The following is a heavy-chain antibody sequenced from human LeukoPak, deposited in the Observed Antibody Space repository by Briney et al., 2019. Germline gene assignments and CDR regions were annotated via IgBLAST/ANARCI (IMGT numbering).Heavy chain of an antibody. J-gene: IGHJ4*02. D-gene: IGHD1-26*01. CDR1: GSTFSIYA. CDR3: ASGSYYFID. V-gene: IGHV3-23*01. CDR2: ISANGGST. Sequence: GGSLRLSCAASGSTFSIYAMSWVRRAPGKGLEWVSVISANGGSTYYADSVKGRFTISRDNSKNTLYLQMNSVRAEDTAVYYCASGSYYFIDWGQGTLVTVSS.